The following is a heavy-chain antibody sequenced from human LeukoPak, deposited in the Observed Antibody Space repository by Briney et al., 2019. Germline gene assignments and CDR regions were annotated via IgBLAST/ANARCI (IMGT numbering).Heavy chain of an antibody. CDR1: GYTFTSYY. Sequence: ASVKVSCKASGYTFTSYYMHWVRQAPGQGLERMGIINPSETSTTYAQKFQGRVAMTRDMSTSTVYMELSSLRSEDTAVYYCARSGRSRGFGYWGQGTLVTVSS. CDR2: INPSETST. J-gene: IGHJ4*02. CDR3: ARSGRSRGFGY. V-gene: IGHV1-46*01.